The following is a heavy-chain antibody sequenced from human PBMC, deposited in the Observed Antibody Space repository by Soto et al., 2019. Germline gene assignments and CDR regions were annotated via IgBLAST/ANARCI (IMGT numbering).Heavy chain of an antibody. V-gene: IGHV3-48*02. Sequence: GRSLRLPCEASGFTISECSMNWVRQAPGKGLEWLAYITIRTGNVLYADSVRGRFTISADNAENSVILQMNSLRDEDSAVYFCVRDRDLYRDMFHADLWGQGTLVTVSS. CDR2: ITIRTGNV. J-gene: IGHJ4*01. D-gene: IGHD3-10*02. CDR1: GFTISECS. CDR3: VRDRDLYRDMFHADL.